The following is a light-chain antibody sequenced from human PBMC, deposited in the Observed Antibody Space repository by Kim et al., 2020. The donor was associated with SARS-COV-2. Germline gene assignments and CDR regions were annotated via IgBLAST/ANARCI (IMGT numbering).Light chain of an antibody. J-gene: IGKJ2*01. CDR1: QSISSSY. Sequence: SPGERATLSCRASQSISSSYIAWYQQKPGRAPRLLIYGASRRPTGIPDRFSGSGSGTDFTLSISGLEPEDIAVYYCQQYGGSPLYTFGQGTKLEI. V-gene: IGKV3-20*01. CDR2: GAS. CDR3: QQYGGSPLYT.